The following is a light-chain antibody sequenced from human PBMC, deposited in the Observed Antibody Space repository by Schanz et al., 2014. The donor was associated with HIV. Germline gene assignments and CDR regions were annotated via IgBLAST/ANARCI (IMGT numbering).Light chain of an antibody. CDR2: KAS. V-gene: IGKV1-5*03. CDR3: QHYVTYSQWP. CDR1: QSITYH. Sequence: DIQMTQFPSTLSASVGDRVTITCRASQSITYHLAWYQQKPGKAPKLLIYKASNLEVGVPSRFSGSGSGTEFTLTISSLQPDDFATYFCQHYVTYSQWPFGQGTKVEVK. J-gene: IGKJ1*01.